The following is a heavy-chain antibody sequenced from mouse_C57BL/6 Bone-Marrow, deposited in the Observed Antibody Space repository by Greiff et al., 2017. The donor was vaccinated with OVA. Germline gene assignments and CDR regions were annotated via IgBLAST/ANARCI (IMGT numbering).Heavy chain of an antibody. J-gene: IGHJ4*01. CDR3: ASRRGSSYAMDY. V-gene: IGHV3-3*01. Sequence: EVQLVESGPSLVRPSQTLSLTCTVTGFSINSDCYWIWIRQFPGNKLEYIGYTFYSGITYYNPSLESRTYITRDTSKNQFSLKLSSVTTEDTATYYCASRRGSSYAMDYWGQGTSVTVSS. CDR2: TFYSGIT. D-gene: IGHD1-1*01. CDR1: GFSINSDCY.